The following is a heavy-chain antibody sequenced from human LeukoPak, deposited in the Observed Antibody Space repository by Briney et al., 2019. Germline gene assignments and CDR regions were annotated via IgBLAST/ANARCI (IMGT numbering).Heavy chain of an antibody. CDR3: ARRDTRGLVGGLDY. D-gene: IGHD1-26*01. Sequence: GGSLKISCKGSGSRFTSYWIGWVRQIPGKGLEGMGIIYPGDSDTRYSPSFQGQVTISADKSISAAYLQWSSLKASDTAMYYCARRDTRGLVGGLDYWGQGTLVTVSS. J-gene: IGHJ4*02. CDR2: IYPGDSDT. CDR1: GSRFTSYW. V-gene: IGHV5-51*01.